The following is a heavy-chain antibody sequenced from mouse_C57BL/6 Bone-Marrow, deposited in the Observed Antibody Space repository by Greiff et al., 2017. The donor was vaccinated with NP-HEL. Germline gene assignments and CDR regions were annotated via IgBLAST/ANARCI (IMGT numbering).Heavy chain of an antibody. CDR2: INPSSGYT. Sequence: VQLQQSGAELAKPGASVKLSCKASGYTFTSYWMHWVKQRPGQGLEWIGYINPSSGYTKYNQKFKDKATLTADKSSSTAYMQLSSLTYEDSAVYYCARDSSGSLYYFDYWGQGTTLTVSS. J-gene: IGHJ2*01. CDR1: GYTFTSYW. CDR3: ARDSSGSLYYFDY. V-gene: IGHV1-7*01. D-gene: IGHD3-2*02.